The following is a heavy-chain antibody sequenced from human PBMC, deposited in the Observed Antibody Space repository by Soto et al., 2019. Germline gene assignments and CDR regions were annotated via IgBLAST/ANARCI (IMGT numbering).Heavy chain of an antibody. CDR1: VGSISSGGYS. J-gene: IGHJ4*02. V-gene: IGHV4-30-2*01. Sequence: QLQLQESGSGLVKPSQTLSLTCAVSVGSISSGGYSWSWIRQPPGKGMEWIGYIYHSGSTYYNPSVKSRVTRAEDRSKNQLSLKLSSVTAADTAVYSCAAGGGLRRYYWGQGTLVTVSS. CDR3: AAGGGLRRYY. D-gene: IGHD5-12*01. CDR2: IYHSGST.